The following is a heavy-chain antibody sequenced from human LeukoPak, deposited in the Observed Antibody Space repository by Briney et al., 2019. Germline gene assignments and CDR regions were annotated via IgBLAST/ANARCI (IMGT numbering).Heavy chain of an antibody. CDR1: GFTFNNFA. CDR2: MSGSGGTT. D-gene: IGHD3-3*01. CDR3: AKRNEINTIFGVVINFMDV. J-gene: IGHJ6*03. V-gene: IGHV3-23*01. Sequence: GGSLRLSCAASGFTFNNFAISWVRQAPGKGLEWVSAMSGSGGTTVYADPVKGRFTISRDISKNTLFLQMNSLRAEDTAIYYCAKRNEINTIFGVVINFMDVWGKGTTVTVSS.